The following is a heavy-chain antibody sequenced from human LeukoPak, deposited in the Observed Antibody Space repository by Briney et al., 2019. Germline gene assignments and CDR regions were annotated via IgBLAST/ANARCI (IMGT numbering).Heavy chain of an antibody. D-gene: IGHD3-10*01. CDR3: ARVERITMVRGVYNWFDP. CDR1: GGTFSSYA. Sequence: ASVKVSCKASGGTFSSYAISWVRQAPGQGLEWMGRIIPILGIANYAQKFQGRVTITADKSTSTAYMELSSLRSEDTAVYYCARVERITMVRGVYNWFDPWGQGTLVTASS. J-gene: IGHJ5*02. CDR2: IIPILGIA. V-gene: IGHV1-69*04.